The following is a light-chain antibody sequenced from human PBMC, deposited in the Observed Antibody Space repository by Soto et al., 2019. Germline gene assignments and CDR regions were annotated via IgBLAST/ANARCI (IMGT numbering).Light chain of an antibody. Sequence: DIQLSQSPSTLSASVGDRVTLTCRASQSLNSRLAWYQQRPGKAPKLLIYDASTLESGVPSRFSGSGSGTDFSLTISSLQPEDFATYYCLQDYNFRPFGQVSMV. CDR1: QSLNSR. J-gene: IGKJ1*01. V-gene: IGKV1-5*01. CDR2: DAS. CDR3: LQDYNFRP.